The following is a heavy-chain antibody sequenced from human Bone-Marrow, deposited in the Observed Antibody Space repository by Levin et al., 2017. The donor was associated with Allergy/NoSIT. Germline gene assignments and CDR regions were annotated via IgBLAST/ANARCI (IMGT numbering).Heavy chain of an antibody. J-gene: IGHJ4*02. CDR3: ARDLPDDYSLSRGFDY. Sequence: QAGGSLRLSCAASGFTFSSYSMNWVRQAPGKGLEWVSYISSSSSTIYYADSVKGRFTISRDNAKNSLYLQMNSLRDEDTAVYYCARDLPDDYSLSRGFDYWGQGTLVTVSS. CDR1: GFTFSSYS. CDR2: ISSSSSTI. V-gene: IGHV3-48*02. D-gene: IGHD4-11*01.